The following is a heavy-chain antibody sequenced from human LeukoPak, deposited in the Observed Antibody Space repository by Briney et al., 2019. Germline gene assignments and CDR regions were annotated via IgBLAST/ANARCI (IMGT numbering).Heavy chain of an antibody. D-gene: IGHD3-10*01. Sequence: GGSLRLSCAVSGFSVSANYMSWVRQAPGKGLEWVSVIYGGGDTYYADSVKGRFTISRDNSKNTLFLQMNSLRAEDTAVYYCARDYYVSGTHHRYFDLWGRGTLVTVSS. CDR3: ARDYYVSGTHHRYFDL. CDR2: IYGGGDT. J-gene: IGHJ2*01. CDR1: GFSVSANY. V-gene: IGHV3-53*01.